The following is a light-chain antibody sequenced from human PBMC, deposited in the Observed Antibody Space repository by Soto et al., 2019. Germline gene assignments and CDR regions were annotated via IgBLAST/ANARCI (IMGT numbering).Light chain of an antibody. CDR2: DVS. CDR3: CSYAGSYSYV. V-gene: IGLV2-11*01. Sequence: QSVLTQPRSVSESPGQSVTISCTGTSSDVGGYNFVSWYQHRPGKAPKLMIYDVSKRPSGVPDRFSGSKPGYTASLTISGLQAEDEADYYCCSYAGSYSYVFGTGTKVTVL. J-gene: IGLJ1*01. CDR1: SSDVGGYNF.